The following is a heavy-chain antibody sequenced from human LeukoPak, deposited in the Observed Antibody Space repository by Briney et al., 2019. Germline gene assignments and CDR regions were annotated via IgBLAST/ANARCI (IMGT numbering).Heavy chain of an antibody. V-gene: IGHV3-7*04. Sequence: GGSLRLSCVASGFPFSSYCGTWVREAPGKGLEWVSNIKQDGGMKSYVDSLKSRFTISRDNAKSTLYLQMNTLRAENTALYYCTRVGYIDEGIDYWGQGSLVSV. CDR1: GFPFSSYC. J-gene: IGHJ4*02. D-gene: IGHD5-24*01. CDR3: TRVGYIDEGIDY. CDR2: IKQDGGMK.